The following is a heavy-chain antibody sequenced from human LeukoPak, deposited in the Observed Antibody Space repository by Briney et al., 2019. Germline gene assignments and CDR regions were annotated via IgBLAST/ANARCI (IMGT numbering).Heavy chain of an antibody. CDR2: IRSKANSYAT. CDR3: GRWTTETTSRGFQ. V-gene: IGHV3-73*01. D-gene: IGHD4-11*01. J-gene: IGHJ4*02. CDR1: GFTFSGSA. Sequence: TGGSLRLSCAASGFTFSGSAMHWVCQTSGKGLEWVGRIRSKANSYATAYAASVKGRFTISRDDSKDTAYLQMNSLKTEDTAMYYCGRWTTETTSRGFQWGQGTLVTVSS.